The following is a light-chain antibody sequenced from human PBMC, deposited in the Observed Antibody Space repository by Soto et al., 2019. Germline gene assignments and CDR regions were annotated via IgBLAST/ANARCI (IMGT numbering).Light chain of an antibody. Sequence: QSALTQPASVSGSPGQSIAISCTGTSSDVGSYDSVSWYQQHPGTAPKLMIYDGSKRPSGVSDRFSGSKSGNTASLTISRLQAEDEADYYCCTYAGNPYVFGTGTKVTVL. CDR2: DGS. V-gene: IGLV2-23*01. CDR3: CTYAGNPYV. CDR1: SSDVGSYDS. J-gene: IGLJ1*01.